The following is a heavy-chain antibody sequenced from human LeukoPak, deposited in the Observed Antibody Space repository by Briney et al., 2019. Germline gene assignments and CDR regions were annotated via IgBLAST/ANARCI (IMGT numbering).Heavy chain of an antibody. J-gene: IGHJ5*02. CDR2: MYYKGST. CDR3: ARPYYYDSRIDP. D-gene: IGHD3-22*01. V-gene: IGHV4-38-2*02. CDR1: GDSIINSYF. Sequence: SETLSLTCSVSGDSIINSYFWAWIRQPPGKGLEWIGSMYYKGSTYYNLSLKSRVTISVDTSKNQFSLKLSSVTAADTAVYYCARPYYYDSRIDPWGQGTRVTVSS.